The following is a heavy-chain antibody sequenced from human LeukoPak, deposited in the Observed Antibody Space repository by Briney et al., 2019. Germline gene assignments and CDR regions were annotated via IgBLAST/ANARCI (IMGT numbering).Heavy chain of an antibody. J-gene: IGHJ5*02. CDR3: ARGPVRGVIISGYWFDP. Sequence: GASVKVSCKASGYTFAGYYMHWVRQAPGQGLEWMGWINPNSGGTNYAQKFQGRVTMTRDTSISTAYMELSRLRSDDTAVYYCARGPVRGVIISGYWFDPWGQGTLVSVSS. CDR1: GYTFAGYY. V-gene: IGHV1-2*02. CDR2: INPNSGGT. D-gene: IGHD3-10*01.